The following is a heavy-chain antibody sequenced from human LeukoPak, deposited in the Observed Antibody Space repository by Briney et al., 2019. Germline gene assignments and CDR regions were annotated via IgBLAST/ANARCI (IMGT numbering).Heavy chain of an antibody. D-gene: IGHD5-18*01. Sequence: SETLSLTCSVSDVSISSGSNYWGWIRQPPGNTLEWIGSIYSRGNTYYNPSLKSRVIILIDTAKNHFSLNLSSVTAADTAVYYCARSDGYGLVGIWGQGTMVTVSS. CDR3: ARSDGYGLVGI. J-gene: IGHJ3*02. V-gene: IGHV4-39*07. CDR2: IYSRGNT. CDR1: DVSISSGSNY.